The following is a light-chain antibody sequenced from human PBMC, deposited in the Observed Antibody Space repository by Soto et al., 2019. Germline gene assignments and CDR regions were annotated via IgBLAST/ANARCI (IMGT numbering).Light chain of an antibody. CDR2: GAS. J-gene: IGKJ2*01. Sequence: EIVMTQSPATLSVSPGERATLSCRASQSVSRNLAWYQQKPGQAPRLLIYGASTRATGIPARFSGSGSGTEFPLTISSLPSEDFAVYYCQQYNNWPPMYTFGQGTKLEIK. CDR1: QSVSRN. V-gene: IGKV3-15*01. CDR3: QQYNNWPPMYT.